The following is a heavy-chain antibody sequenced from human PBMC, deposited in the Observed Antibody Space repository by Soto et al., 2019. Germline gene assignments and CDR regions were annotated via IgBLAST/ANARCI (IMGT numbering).Heavy chain of an antibody. CDR2: ISPDGTNK. CDR3: ARVGSGGGGDY. D-gene: IGHD1-26*01. J-gene: IGHJ4*02. Sequence: GGSLRLSCVASGFIFSGSAMYWIRQAPGKGLEWVGVISPDGTNKYYVDSVKGRFSISRDDSENTLFLQMNSLRPDDTAVYYCARVGSGGGGDYWGQGXLVTVYS. CDR1: GFIFSGSA. V-gene: IGHV3-30*04.